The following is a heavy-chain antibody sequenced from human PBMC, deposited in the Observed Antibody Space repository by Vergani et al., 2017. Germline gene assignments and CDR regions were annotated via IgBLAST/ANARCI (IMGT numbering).Heavy chain of an antibody. CDR3: ARAGDYYDSSGYYAGGFFDY. D-gene: IGHD3-22*01. CDR1: GGSISSGDYY. J-gene: IGHJ4*02. Sequence: QVQLQESGPGLVKPSQTLSLTCTVSGGSISSGDYYWSWIRQPPGKGLEWIGYIYYSGSTYYNPSLKSRVTISVDTSMNQFSLKLSSVTAADTAVYYCARAGDYYDSSGYYAGGFFDYWGQGTLVTVSS. V-gene: IGHV4-30-4*01. CDR2: IYYSGST.